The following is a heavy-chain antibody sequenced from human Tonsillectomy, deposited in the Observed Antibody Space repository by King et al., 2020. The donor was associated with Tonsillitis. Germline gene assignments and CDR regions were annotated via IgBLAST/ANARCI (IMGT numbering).Heavy chain of an antibody. CDR2: INWNGAST. D-gene: IGHD6-25*01. V-gene: IGHV3-20*04. CDR3: ARDGPGKTAHYYYYAMDV. Sequence: VQLVESGGGVVRPGGSLRLSCAASGFTFDDYGMSWVRQAPGKGLEWVSGINWNGASTGYADSVKGRFTISRDNAKNSLYLQVNSLRAEDTALYYCARDGPGKTAHYYYYAMDVWGQGTTVTVSS. J-gene: IGHJ6*02. CDR1: GFTFDDYG.